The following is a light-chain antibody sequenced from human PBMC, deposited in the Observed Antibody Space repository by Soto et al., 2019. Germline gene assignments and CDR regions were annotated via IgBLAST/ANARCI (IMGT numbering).Light chain of an antibody. J-gene: IGKJ2*01. Sequence: EIVLTQSPATLSLSPGERATLSCRASQSVSSYLAWYQQKPGQAPRLLIYDASNRATGIPARFSGSGSGTAFTLTISSLEPEDFAVYYCHQYGSSPLTFGQGTKLEIK. CDR3: HQYGSSPLT. CDR2: DAS. V-gene: IGKV3-11*01. CDR1: QSVSSY.